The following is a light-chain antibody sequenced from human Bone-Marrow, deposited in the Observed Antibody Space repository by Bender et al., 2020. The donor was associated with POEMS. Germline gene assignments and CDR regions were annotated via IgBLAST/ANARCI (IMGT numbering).Light chain of an antibody. CDR3: WSFVGTNIRGI. J-gene: IGLJ2*01. CDR1: NSDVGSHNV. Sequence: QSALTQPASVSGSPGQSITISCTGTNSDVGSHNVVSWFQQRPGKAPKLTIYDANKRPAGISSRFSGSKSGSTASLTISGLQAEDEADYYCWSFVGTNIRGIFGGGTGVTVL. CDR2: DAN. V-gene: IGLV2-23*01.